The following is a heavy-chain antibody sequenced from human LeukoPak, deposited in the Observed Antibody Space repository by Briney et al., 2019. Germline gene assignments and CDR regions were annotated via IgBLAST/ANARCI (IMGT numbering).Heavy chain of an antibody. D-gene: IGHD3-3*01. Sequence: SVKVSCKASGGTFSSYAISWVRQAPGQGLEWMGGIIPIFGTANYAQKFQGRVTITADESTSTAYMELSSLRSEDTAVYYCARGRYDFWSGYYTSEYFQHWGQGTLVTVSS. J-gene: IGHJ1*01. V-gene: IGHV1-69*13. CDR1: GGTFSSYA. CDR3: ARGRYDFWSGYYTSEYFQH. CDR2: IIPIFGTA.